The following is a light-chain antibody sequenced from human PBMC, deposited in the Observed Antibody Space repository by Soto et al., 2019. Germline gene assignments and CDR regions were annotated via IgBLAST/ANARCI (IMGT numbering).Light chain of an antibody. CDR2: AAS. CDR3: QKYNTTPRT. CDR1: QDISDH. V-gene: IGKV1-27*01. J-gene: IGKJ1*01. Sequence: DFQMTQSPSSLSASVGDRVTITCRASQDISDHLAWYQQKPGKVLNLLIYAASTLQSGVPSRFSGGGSGTDFTLTISSLQPEDVATYYCQKYNTTPRTFGQGTKVELK.